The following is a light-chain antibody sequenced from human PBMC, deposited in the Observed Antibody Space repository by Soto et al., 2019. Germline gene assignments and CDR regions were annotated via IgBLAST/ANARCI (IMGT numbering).Light chain of an antibody. J-gene: IGLJ2*01. CDR2: DVS. CDR1: SSDVGGYNY. V-gene: IGLV2-14*01. CDR3: SSYTSSSTLEV. Sequence: QSALTQPASVSGSPGQSITIFCTGTSSDVGGYNYVSWYQQHPGKAPKLMIYDVSNRPSGVSNRFSGSKSGNTASLTSSGLQAEDEAYYYCSSYTSSSTLEVFGGGTKLTVL.